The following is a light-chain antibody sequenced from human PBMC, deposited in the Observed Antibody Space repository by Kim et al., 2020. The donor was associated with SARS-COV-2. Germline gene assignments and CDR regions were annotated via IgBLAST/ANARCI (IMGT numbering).Light chain of an antibody. CDR3: QVWDTSSGHWV. Sequence: KTARSTGGSINMEGKVVHWYQQKPGQAPILVIYYDSDRPSGIPERFSGSNSGNTATLTISGVEAGDEADYYCQVWDTSSGHWVFGGGTQLTVL. CDR2: YDS. V-gene: IGLV3-21*04. J-gene: IGLJ3*02. CDR1: NMEGKV.